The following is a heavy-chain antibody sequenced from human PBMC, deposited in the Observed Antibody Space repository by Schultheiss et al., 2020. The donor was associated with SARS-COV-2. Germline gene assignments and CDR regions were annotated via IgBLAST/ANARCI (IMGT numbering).Heavy chain of an antibody. D-gene: IGHD5-12*01. V-gene: IGHV3-11*03. J-gene: IGHJ4*02. CDR2: IDKSEIHT. CDR1: GFPFSDYY. CDR3: ASVPYSGYDALWEGPWFDY. Sequence: RGSLRLSCAASGFPFSDYYMSWVRQAPGKGLEWLSTIDKSEIHTKDADSVRGRFTISRDNARKSLFLHMNNLRPEDTAVYYCASVPYSGYDALWEGPWFDYWGQGTLVTVSS.